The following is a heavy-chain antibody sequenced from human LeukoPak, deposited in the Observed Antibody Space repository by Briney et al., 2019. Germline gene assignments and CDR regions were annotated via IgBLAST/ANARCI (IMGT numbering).Heavy chain of an antibody. CDR1: GFTFSSYA. Sequence: GGSLRLSCAASGFTFSSYAMSWVRQAPGKGLEWVAVISYDGSNKYYADSVKGRFTISRDNSKNTLYLQMNSLRAEDTAVYYCARCRMWIRSHGAFDIWGQGTMVTVSS. CDR3: ARCRMWIRSHGAFDI. CDR2: ISYDGSNK. J-gene: IGHJ3*02. D-gene: IGHD5-12*01. V-gene: IGHV3-30-3*01.